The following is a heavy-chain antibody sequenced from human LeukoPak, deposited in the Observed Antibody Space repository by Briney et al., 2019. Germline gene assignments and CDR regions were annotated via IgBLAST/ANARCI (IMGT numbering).Heavy chain of an antibody. CDR1: GFTFDDYA. J-gene: IGHJ4*02. CDR2: ISWNSGSI. Sequence: GGSLRLSCAASGFTFDDYAMHWVRQAPGKGLEWVSGISWNSGSIGYADSVKGRFTISRDNAKNSLYLQMNSLRAEDTALYYCASSSGYYSRFDYWGQGTLVTVSS. V-gene: IGHV3-9*01. CDR3: ASSSGYYSRFDY. D-gene: IGHD3-22*01.